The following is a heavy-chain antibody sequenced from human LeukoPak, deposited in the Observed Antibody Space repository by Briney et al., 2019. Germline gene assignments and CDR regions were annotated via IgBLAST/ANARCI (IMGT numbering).Heavy chain of an antibody. CDR1: GFTFSSYG. CDR3: ARPMGGSSSPFDY. Sequence: PGGSLRLSCAASGFTFSSYGMHWVRQAPGKGLEWVAFIRYDGSNKYYADSVKGRFTISRDNSKNTLYLQMNSLRAEDTAVYYCARPMGGSSSPFDYWGQGTLVTVSS. D-gene: IGHD6-13*01. V-gene: IGHV3-30*02. J-gene: IGHJ4*02. CDR2: IRYDGSNK.